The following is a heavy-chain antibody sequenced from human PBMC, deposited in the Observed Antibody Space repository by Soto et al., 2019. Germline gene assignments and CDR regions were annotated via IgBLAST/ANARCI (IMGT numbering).Heavy chain of an antibody. V-gene: IGHV3-64*01. D-gene: IGHD6-13*01. Sequence: EAQLVESGGGLVQPGGSLSLSCAASGFTFSNYEMHWVRQAPGKGLEYVSGISNNGAHTDYAKSVKGRFTISRDNSENTLYLQMGSLRAEDMALYYCARRGYGSRWPNVYMDVWGKGTKVTLSS. CDR2: ISNNGAHT. CDR3: ARRGYGSRWPNVYMDV. J-gene: IGHJ6*03. CDR1: GFTFSNYE.